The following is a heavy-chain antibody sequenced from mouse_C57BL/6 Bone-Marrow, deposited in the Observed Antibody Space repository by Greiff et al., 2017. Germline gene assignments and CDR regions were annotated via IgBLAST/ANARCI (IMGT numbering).Heavy chain of an antibody. Sequence: QVQLQQPGAELVRPGTSVKLSCTASGYTFTSYWMPWVKQRPGQGLEWIGVIDPSDSYTNYNQKFKGKATLTVDPSSSTAYLQLSRLTSADTAVYYGASLSDYYGSRVYYFDYWGQGTTLTVSS. CDR2: IDPSDSYT. V-gene: IGHV1-59*01. J-gene: IGHJ2*01. CDR1: GYTFTSYW. D-gene: IGHD1-1*01. CDR3: ASLSDYYGSRVYYFDY.